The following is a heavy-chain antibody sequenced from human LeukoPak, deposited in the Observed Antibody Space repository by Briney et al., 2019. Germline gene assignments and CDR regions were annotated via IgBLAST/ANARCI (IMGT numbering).Heavy chain of an antibody. D-gene: IGHD3-22*01. CDR3: AKWHYYDSSGYFRSALDY. Sequence: PGGSLRLSCAASGFTFSSYAMSWVRQAPGKGLEWISAISGSGGSTYYADSVKGRFTISRDNSKNTLYLQMNSLRAEDTAVYYCAKWHYYDSSGYFRSALDYWGQGTLVTVSS. J-gene: IGHJ4*02. V-gene: IGHV3-23*01. CDR1: GFTFSSYA. CDR2: ISGSGGST.